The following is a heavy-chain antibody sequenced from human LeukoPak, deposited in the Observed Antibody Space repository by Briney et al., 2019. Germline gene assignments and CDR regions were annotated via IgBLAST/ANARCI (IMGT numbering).Heavy chain of an antibody. CDR2: INHSGST. V-gene: IGHV4-34*01. J-gene: IGHJ6*03. CDR1: GGSFSGYY. CDR3: ARDGCSGGSCSGYYYYYMDV. D-gene: IGHD2-15*01. Sequence: SETLSLTCAVYGGSFSGYYWSWIRQPPGKGLEWIGEINHSGSTNYNPSLKSRVTISVDTSKNQFSLKLSSVTAADTAVYYCARDGCSGGSCSGYYYYYMDVWGKGTTVTVSS.